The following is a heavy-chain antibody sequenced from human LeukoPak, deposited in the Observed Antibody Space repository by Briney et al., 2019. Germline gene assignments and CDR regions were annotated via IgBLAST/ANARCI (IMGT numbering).Heavy chain of an antibody. V-gene: IGHV3-21*01. Sequence: VGSLRLSCAASGFTFSSYSMNWVRQAPGKGLEWVSSISSSSSYIYYADSVKGRFTISRDNAKNSLYLQMNSLRAEDTAVYYCVRGYSYGYHVSKTYYFDYWGQGTLVTVSS. CDR2: ISSSSSYI. CDR3: VRGYSYGYHVSKTYYFDY. D-gene: IGHD5-18*01. J-gene: IGHJ4*02. CDR1: GFTFSSYS.